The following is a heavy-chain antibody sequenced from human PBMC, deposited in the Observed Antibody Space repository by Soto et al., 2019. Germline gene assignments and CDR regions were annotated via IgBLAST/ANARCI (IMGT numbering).Heavy chain of an antibody. CDR3: AHRGYKYGPLFDY. CDR1: GFSVSTTGMG. Sequence: ESGPTLVNPKGTLTLTCTFSGFSVSTTGMGVGWIRQPPGKALEWLALIFWNDDKRYIPSLKSRLTITKGTYNNQVVLTMTNMDPVDTGTYYCAHRGYKYGPLFDYWGQGTLVTVSS. J-gene: IGHJ4*02. CDR2: IFWNDDK. V-gene: IGHV2-5*01. D-gene: IGHD5-18*01.